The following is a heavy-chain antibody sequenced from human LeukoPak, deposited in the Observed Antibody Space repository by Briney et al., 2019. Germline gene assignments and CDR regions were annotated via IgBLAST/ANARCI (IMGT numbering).Heavy chain of an antibody. CDR2: IRGDGSMT. V-gene: IGHV3-74*01. J-gene: IGHJ4*02. D-gene: IGHD6-25*01. CDR3: ARENLAAAADY. Sequence: GGSLRLSCAASEFTFSAYWMHWVRQAPGKGLVWISRIRGDGSMTNYADSVKGRFTISRDNAKNTLYLQMNSLRLEDTAVYYCARENLAAAADYWGQGTVVTVSS. CDR1: EFTFSAYW.